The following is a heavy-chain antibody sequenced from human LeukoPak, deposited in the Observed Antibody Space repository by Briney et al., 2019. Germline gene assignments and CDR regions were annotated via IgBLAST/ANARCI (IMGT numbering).Heavy chain of an antibody. CDR2: IYHSGNT. CDR3: ARVGDYYDYVRGSSAQDAFDI. V-gene: IGHV4-38-2*02. CDR1: GYSISTSYY. D-gene: IGHD3-16*01. J-gene: IGHJ3*02. Sequence: PSETLSLTCTVSGYSISTSYYWGWIRQPPGKGLEWIGSIYHSGNTYYNPSLKSRVTISVDTSKNQFSLKLNSVTAADTAVYYCARVGDYYDYVRGSSAQDAFDIWGQGTMVTVSS.